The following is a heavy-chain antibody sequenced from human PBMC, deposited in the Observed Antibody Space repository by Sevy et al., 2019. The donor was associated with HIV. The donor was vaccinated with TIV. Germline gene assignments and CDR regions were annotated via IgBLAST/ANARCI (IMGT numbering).Heavy chain of an antibody. J-gene: IGHJ4*02. D-gene: IGHD3-22*01. CDR3: ARVEYYYDSSGYYDY. V-gene: IGHV3-21*01. Sequence: GGYLRLSCAASGFTFSSYSMNWVRQAPGKGLEWVSSISSSSSYIYYADSVKGRFTISRDNAKNSLYLQMNSLRAEDTAMYYCARVEYYYDSSGYYDYWGQGTLVTVSS. CDR1: GFTFSSYS. CDR2: ISSSSSYI.